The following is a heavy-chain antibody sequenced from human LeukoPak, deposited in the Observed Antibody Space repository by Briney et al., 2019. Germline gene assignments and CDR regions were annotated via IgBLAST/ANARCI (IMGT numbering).Heavy chain of an antibody. CDR3: AGADYGGNRRYFDY. CDR1: GFTFSRYW. D-gene: IGHD4-23*01. J-gene: IGHJ4*02. Sequence: GGSLRLSCAASGFTFSRYWMHWVRQTPGKGLVWVSRINSDGSDTRDADSVRGRFTISRDNAKNTLYLQMNSLRAEDTAVYYCAGADYGGNRRYFDYWGQGTLVTVSS. V-gene: IGHV3-74*01. CDR2: INSDGSDT.